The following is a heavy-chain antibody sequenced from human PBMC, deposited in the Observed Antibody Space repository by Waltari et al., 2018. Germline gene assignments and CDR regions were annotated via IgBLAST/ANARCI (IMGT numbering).Heavy chain of an antibody. CDR3: ARDPYTGGYGAFDI. J-gene: IGHJ3*02. CDR2: IKEDGNQK. D-gene: IGHD3-10*01. CDR1: GFSFRTSC. V-gene: IGHV3-7*01. Sequence: EVQLVESGGGVVQPGGSLRLSVAASGFSFRTSCMSWVRQAQGKGLEWVANIKEDGNQKNYLDSVEGRLTVSRDNAKNSLYLQMNSLSAEDTAVYYCARDPYTGGYGAFDIWGQGTMVTVSS.